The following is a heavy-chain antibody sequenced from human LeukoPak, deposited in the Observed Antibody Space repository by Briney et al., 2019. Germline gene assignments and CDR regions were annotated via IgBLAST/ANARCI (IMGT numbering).Heavy chain of an antibody. Sequence: ASVKVSCKASGGTFSSYAISWVRQAPGQGLEWMGRIIPILGIANYAQKFQGRVTITADKSTSTAYMELSSLRSEGTAVYYCARTNYYDNSGLDYWGQGTLVTVSS. CDR2: IIPILGIA. CDR1: GGTFSSYA. CDR3: ARTNYYDNSGLDY. V-gene: IGHV1-69*04. J-gene: IGHJ4*02. D-gene: IGHD3-22*01.